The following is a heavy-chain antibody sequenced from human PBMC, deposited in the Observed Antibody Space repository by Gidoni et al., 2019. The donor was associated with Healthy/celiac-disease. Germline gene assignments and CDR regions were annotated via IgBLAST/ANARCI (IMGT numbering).Heavy chain of an antibody. Sequence: QVQLQESGPGLVKPSGTMSLTCAVSGGSISSSNWWGWVRQPPGKGLEWIGEIYHSGSTNYNPSLKSRVTISVDKSKNQFSLKLSSVTAADTAVYYCARVGHPQYFDWFTLFDYWGQGTLVTVSS. CDR1: GGSISSSNW. J-gene: IGHJ4*02. CDR3: ARVGHPQYFDWFTLFDY. CDR2: IYHSGST. D-gene: IGHD3-9*01. V-gene: IGHV4-4*02.